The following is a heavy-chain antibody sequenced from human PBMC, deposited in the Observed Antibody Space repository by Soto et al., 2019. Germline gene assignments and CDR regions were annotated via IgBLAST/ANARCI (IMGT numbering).Heavy chain of an antibody. V-gene: IGHV1-18*01. Sequence: SVKFSCKASGYTFTSYGISWVRQAPGQGLEWMGWISAYNGNTNYAQKLQGRVTMTTDTSTSTAYMELRSLRSDDTAVYYCARIVATKDDAFDIWGQGTMVTVSS. CDR2: ISAYNGNT. CDR1: GYTFTSYG. D-gene: IGHD5-12*01. CDR3: ARIVATKDDAFDI. J-gene: IGHJ3*02.